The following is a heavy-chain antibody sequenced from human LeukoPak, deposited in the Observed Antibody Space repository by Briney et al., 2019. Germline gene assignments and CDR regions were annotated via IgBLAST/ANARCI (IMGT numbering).Heavy chain of an antibody. D-gene: IGHD2-15*01. CDR3: ARAYCSGGSCCYFDY. Sequence: AGGSLRLSCAASGFTLRSCAMSWVRQAPGKGLEWVSTISGSGAYTYYADSVKGRFTISRDNSKNTLYLQMNSLRAEDTAVYFCARAYCSGGSCCYFDYWGQGTLVTVSS. CDR1: GFTLRSCA. CDR2: ISGSGAYT. J-gene: IGHJ4*02. V-gene: IGHV3-23*01.